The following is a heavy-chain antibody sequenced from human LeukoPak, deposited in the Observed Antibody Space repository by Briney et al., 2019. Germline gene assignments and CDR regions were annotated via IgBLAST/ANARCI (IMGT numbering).Heavy chain of an antibody. CDR1: GYTFTGYH. J-gene: IGHJ4*02. Sequence: GASVKVSCKASGYTFTGYHVHWVRQAPGQGLEWMGWINLNSGGTNFAQRFQGRVTMTRDTSISTAYMDLSRLISDDTAVYYCARDAGYCTGGSCWYFDHWGQGTLVTVSS. D-gene: IGHD2-15*01. V-gene: IGHV1-2*02. CDR2: INLNSGGT. CDR3: ARDAGYCTGGSCWYFDH.